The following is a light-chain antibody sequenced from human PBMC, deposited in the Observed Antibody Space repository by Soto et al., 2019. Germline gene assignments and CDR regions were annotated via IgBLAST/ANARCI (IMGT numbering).Light chain of an antibody. J-gene: IGKJ5*01. CDR3: QRRATWTPVIT. CDR2: DVS. Sequence: ENVLTQSPATLSLSPGERATLSCRASQSVSSSLAWFQHKPGQPPRLLMYDVSNRATGIPARFSGSGSGTDFTLTISIREPEDVAVYYCQRRATWTPVITFGQGTRLEIK. CDR1: QSVSSS. V-gene: IGKV3-11*01.